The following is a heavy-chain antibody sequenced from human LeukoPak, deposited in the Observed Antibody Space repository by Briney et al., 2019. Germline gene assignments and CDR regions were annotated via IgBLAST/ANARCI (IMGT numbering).Heavy chain of an antibody. V-gene: IGHV4-61*02. CDR2: IYASGST. CDR3: ARLSIAAAGTGPGMGAAFDI. D-gene: IGHD6-13*01. J-gene: IGHJ3*02. CDR1: GGSISSGSFY. Sequence: SETLSLTCTVSGGSISSGSFYWSWIRQPAGKGLEWIGRIYASGSTYYNPSLKSRVTISVDTSKNQFSLKLSSVTAADTAVYYCARLSIAAAGTGPGMGAAFDIWGQGTMVTVSS.